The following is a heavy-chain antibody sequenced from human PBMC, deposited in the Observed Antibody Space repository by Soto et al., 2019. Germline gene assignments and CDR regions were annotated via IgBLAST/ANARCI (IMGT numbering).Heavy chain of an antibody. CDR1: GFTFSSYG. CDR2: IWYDGSNK. Sequence: GGSLRLSCAASGFTFSSYGMHWVRQAPGKGLEWVAVIWYDGSNKYYADCVKGRFTISRDNSKNTLYLQMNSLRAEDTAVYYCARGPPRAMGYFDYWGQGTLVTVSS. V-gene: IGHV3-33*01. J-gene: IGHJ4*02. D-gene: IGHD5-18*01. CDR3: ARGPPRAMGYFDY.